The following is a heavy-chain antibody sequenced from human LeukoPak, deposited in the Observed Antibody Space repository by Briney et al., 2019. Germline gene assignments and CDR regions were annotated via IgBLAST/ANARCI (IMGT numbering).Heavy chain of an antibody. CDR2: IYYSGST. CDR1: GGSISSSSYY. D-gene: IGHD2-2*01. Sequence: SETLSLTGTVSGGSISSSSYYWGWIRQPPGKGLEWIGSIYYSGSTYYNPSLKSRVTISVDTSKNQFSLKLSSVTAANTAVYYCARGKPRSYCSSTSCYHPGNNWFDPWGQGTLVAVSS. J-gene: IGHJ5*02. V-gene: IGHV4-39*01. CDR3: ARGKPRSYCSSTSCYHPGNNWFDP.